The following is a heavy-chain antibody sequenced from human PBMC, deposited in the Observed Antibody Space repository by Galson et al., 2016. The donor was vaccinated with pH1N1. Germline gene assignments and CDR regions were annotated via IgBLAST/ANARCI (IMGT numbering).Heavy chain of an antibody. CDR3: ASSVPGEYYYNYYYMDV. CDR1: GGTFSSSA. CDR2: IIPLFDTT. D-gene: IGHD2-21*01. Sequence: SVKVSCKVSGGTFSSSAITWVRQAPGQGLEYMGRIIPLFDTTNYAQKFQGRVTITTDASTTTFYMELSSLRSEDTAVYYCASSVPGEYYYNYYYMDVWGAGTTVIVSS. J-gene: IGHJ6*03. V-gene: IGHV1-69*05.